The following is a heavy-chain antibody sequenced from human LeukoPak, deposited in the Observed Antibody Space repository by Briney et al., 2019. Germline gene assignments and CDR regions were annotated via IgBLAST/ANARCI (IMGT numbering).Heavy chain of an antibody. V-gene: IGHV3-23*01. J-gene: IGHJ4*02. D-gene: IGHD3-3*01. Sequence: GGSLRLSCTASGFIFSHYAMSWVRQAPGKGLEWVSAISKSGIDTYYADSVKGRFAISRDNSKNMVYLQMNSLRAEDTAVYYCVKDETGVAIFDYWGQGTLVTVSS. CDR3: VKDETGVAIFDY. CDR2: ISKSGIDT. CDR1: GFIFSHYA.